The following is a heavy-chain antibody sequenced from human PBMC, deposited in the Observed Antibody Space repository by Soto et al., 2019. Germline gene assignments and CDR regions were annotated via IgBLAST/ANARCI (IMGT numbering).Heavy chain of an antibody. CDR2: VYYSGST. Sequence: SVTLSLPXAVSGGCISSSNWWTWVRQPPGKGLGWIGEVYYSGSTNDNSSLKMRGTIAGDKSKNRFSLKLPSVNAADTAVYSCAGDYYDRCGHQRFDYWGRGTLVTVSS. D-gene: IGHD3-22*01. V-gene: IGHV4-4*02. CDR3: AGDYYDRCGHQRFDY. CDR1: GGCISSSNW. J-gene: IGHJ4*02.